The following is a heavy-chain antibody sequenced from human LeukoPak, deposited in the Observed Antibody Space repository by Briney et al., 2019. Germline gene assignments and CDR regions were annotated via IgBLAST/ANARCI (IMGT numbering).Heavy chain of an antibody. CDR3: AARSSGNPYF. CDR2: IKQDGSEK. CDR1: GLTLSNYW. J-gene: IGHJ4*02. D-gene: IGHD1-26*01. V-gene: IGHV3-7*03. Sequence: PGGSLRLSCTASGLTLSNYWMIWVRQAPAKGLQWVAKIKQDGSEKYYVDSVKGRFTISRDNAENSLYLQMNSLRVEDTAVYYCAARSSGNPYFWGQGTLVTVSS.